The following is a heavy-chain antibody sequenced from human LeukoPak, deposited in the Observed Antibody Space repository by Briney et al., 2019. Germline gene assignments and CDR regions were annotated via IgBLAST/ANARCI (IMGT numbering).Heavy chain of an antibody. CDR3: ARDRGWSHNDGFYV. V-gene: IGHV4-34*01. CDR2: INHSGST. Sequence: PSETLSLTCAVYGGSFSGYYWSWIRQPPGKGLEWIGEINHSGSTNYNPSLKSRVTISVDTSKNQFSLRLNSVTAADTAVYFCARDRGWSHNDGFYVWGQGTMVTVSS. J-gene: IGHJ3*01. CDR1: GGSFSGYY. D-gene: IGHD6-19*01.